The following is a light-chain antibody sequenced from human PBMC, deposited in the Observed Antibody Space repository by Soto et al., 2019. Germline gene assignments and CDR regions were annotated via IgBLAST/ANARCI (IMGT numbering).Light chain of an antibody. J-gene: IGLJ2*01. V-gene: IGLV2-14*03. CDR2: DVN. CDR3: TSWTTSTTMI. CDR1: RSDIGAYNF. Sequence: QSALTQHASVSGSPGQSITISCTGTRSDIGAYNFVSWYQQHPGEVPKLILYDVNVRPSGVSNRFSGSKSGNTASLTISGLQAEDEADYYCTSWTTSTTMIFGGGTKLTVL.